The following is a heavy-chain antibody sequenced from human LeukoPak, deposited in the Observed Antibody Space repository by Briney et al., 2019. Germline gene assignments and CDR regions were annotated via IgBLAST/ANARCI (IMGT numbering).Heavy chain of an antibody. D-gene: IGHD5-18*01. CDR1: GYTFTSYD. V-gene: IGHV1-8*03. CDR2: MNPNSGNT. Sequence: ASVKVSCKASGYTFTSYDINWVRQATGQGLEWKGWMNPNSGNTGYAQKFQGRVTITRNTSMSTAYMELSSLRSEDTAVYYCAREGGYSYGYGLNYWGQGTLVTVSS. CDR3: AREGGYSYGYGLNY. J-gene: IGHJ4*02.